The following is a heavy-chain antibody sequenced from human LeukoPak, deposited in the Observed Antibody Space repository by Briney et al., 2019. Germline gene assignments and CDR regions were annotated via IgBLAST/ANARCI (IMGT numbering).Heavy chain of an antibody. D-gene: IGHD2-15*01. CDR1: EYRFATYW. V-gene: IGHV5-51*01. CDR3: ASEYCSGGNCYFDY. Sequence: KSGESLKISCKCSEYRFATYWIGWVRQMPGQGLEWMGIIFPGDSDTRYSPSFQGQVTISADKSISTADLQWSSLKASDTAIYYCASEYCSGGNCYFDYWGQGTLVTVSS. J-gene: IGHJ4*02. CDR2: IFPGDSDT.